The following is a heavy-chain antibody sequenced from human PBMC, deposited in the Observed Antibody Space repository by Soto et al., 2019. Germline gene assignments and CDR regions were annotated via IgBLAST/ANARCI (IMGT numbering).Heavy chain of an antibody. J-gene: IGHJ3*01. V-gene: IGHV4-31*03. CDR2: IYDSETT. D-gene: IGHD2-8*01. Sequence: SETLSLTCTVSGDSVSSGGYYWNWIRQHPGRGLEWLGYIYDSETTYYNPSLESRLSISVDASKNQFSLKVTSVTPADTAVYYCARENFGVIIHDAFDLWDQGTMVTVSS. CDR1: GDSVSSGGYY. CDR3: ARENFGVIIHDAFDL.